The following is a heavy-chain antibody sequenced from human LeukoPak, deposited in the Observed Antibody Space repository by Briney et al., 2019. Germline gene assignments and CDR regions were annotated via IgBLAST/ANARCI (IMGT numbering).Heavy chain of an antibody. CDR3: ATYQGYNYGPFDY. CDR2: INQDGSEK. V-gene: IGHV3-7*05. D-gene: IGHD5-18*01. Sequence: GGSLRLSCAASGFAFSNYWMTWGRQAPGKGLEWVANINQDGSEKYYVGSVKGRFTISRDNAKNSLYLQMNSLRAEDTAVYYCATYQGYNYGPFDYWGQGTLVTVSS. CDR1: GFAFSNYW. J-gene: IGHJ4*02.